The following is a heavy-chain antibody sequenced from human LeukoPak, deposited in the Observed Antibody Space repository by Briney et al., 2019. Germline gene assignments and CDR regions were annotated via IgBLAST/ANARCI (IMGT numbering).Heavy chain of an antibody. CDR3: ARQNGGSWNYYYYMDV. CDR2: IYYSGST. Sequence: PSETLSLTCTVSGGSISNYYWSWIRQPPGKGLEWIGYIYYSGSTNYNPSLKSRVTISVDTSKNQFSLKLSSVTAADTAVYYCARQNGGSWNYYYYMDVWGKGTTVTVSS. J-gene: IGHJ6*03. D-gene: IGHD1-26*01. V-gene: IGHV4-59*08. CDR1: GGSISNYY.